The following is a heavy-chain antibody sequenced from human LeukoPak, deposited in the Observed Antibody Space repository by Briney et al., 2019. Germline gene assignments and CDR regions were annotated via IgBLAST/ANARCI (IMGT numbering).Heavy chain of an antibody. CDR2: IYHSGNT. V-gene: IGHV4-4*02. CDR1: GGSISSTNW. CDR3: VANGWYSLEH. Sequence: SGTLSLTCAVSGGSISSTNWWSWVRQPPGKGLEWIGEIYHSGNTNYNPSLRSRVTLSVDKSKNQLSLKVNSVTAADTAVYYCVANGWYSLEHWGQGTLVIVSS. J-gene: IGHJ1*01. D-gene: IGHD6-19*01.